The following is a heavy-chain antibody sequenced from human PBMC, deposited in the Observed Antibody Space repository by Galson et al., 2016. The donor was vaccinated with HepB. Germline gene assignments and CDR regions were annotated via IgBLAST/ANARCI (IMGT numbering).Heavy chain of an antibody. V-gene: IGHV3-74*01. CDR3: ARVPTRPGWFDP. J-gene: IGHJ5*02. CDR1: GFTFSNYW. CDR2: INSDGRIT. Sequence: SLRLSCAASGFTFSNYWMHWVRQVPGKGLVWVSRINSDGRITNYADSVKDRFTISRDNAKNTLYLQMNSLRAEDTAVYYCARVPTRPGWFDPWGQGTPVTVSS. D-gene: IGHD6-6*01.